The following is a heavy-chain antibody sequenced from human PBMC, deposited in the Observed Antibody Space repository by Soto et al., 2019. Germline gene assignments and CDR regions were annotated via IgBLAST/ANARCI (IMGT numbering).Heavy chain of an antibody. J-gene: IGHJ3*02. V-gene: IGHV4-31*11. CDR3: ARDRNGDYGANGFDI. D-gene: IGHD4-17*01. CDR1: GGSISSGAYF. Sequence: SETLSLTCAVSGGSISSGAYFWTWSRQHPGKGLEWIGYIHYSGSTYYNPSLKSRVTISVDTSKNQFSLKLSSMTAADTAVYYCARDRNGDYGANGFDIWGQGTMVTVSS. CDR2: IHYSGST.